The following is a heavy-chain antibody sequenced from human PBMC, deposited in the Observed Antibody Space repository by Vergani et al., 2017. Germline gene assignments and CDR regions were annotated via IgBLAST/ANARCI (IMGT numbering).Heavy chain of an antibody. Sequence: EVQLFESGGHLLQPGRSLRLSCTASVFTFGYYAMDWFRQAPGQGLEWGGGIRRKAYGQATIYAASVKGRFTISRDDSKSIAYHQMNNLQTEDTAMYYCVRDQVTMLRGSEALDIWGQGTMVTVSS. D-gene: IGHD3-10*01. J-gene: IGHJ3*02. CDR3: VRDQVTMLRGSEALDI. CDR1: VFTFGYYA. V-gene: IGHV3-49*03. CDR2: IRRKAYGQAT.